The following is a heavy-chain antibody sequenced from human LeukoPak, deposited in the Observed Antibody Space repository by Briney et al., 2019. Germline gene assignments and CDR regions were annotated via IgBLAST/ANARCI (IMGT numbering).Heavy chain of an antibody. V-gene: IGHV3-7*04. D-gene: IGHD3-10*01. J-gene: IGHJ4*02. CDR2: IKQDGSEK. CDR3: ARRHHFGFLDS. Sequence: GGSLRLSCAASGGMFPSYWMTWVRQAPGKGLEWVANIKQDGSEKYYVDSVKGLFTISRDNAKNSVYLKMNSLRDEATAVYSCARRHHFGFLDSWGQGTLVTVSS. CDR1: GGMFPSYW.